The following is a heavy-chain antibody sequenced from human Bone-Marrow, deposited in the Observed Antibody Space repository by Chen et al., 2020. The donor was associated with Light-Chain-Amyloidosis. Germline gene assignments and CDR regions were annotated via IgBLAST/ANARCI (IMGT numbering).Heavy chain of an antibody. V-gene: IGHV4-34*01. J-gene: IGHJ6*02. CDR3: ARGRCGGGSCYTYYYYYGMDV. D-gene: IGHD2-15*01. Sequence: QVQLQQWGAGLLKPSETLSLTCAVYGGSFSGYYWSWIRQPPGKGLEWIGEINHSGSTNYNQSLKSRVTISVDTSKNQFSLKLSSVTAADTAVYYCARGRCGGGSCYTYYYYYGMDVWGQGTTVTVSS. CDR2: INHSGST. CDR1: GGSFSGYY.